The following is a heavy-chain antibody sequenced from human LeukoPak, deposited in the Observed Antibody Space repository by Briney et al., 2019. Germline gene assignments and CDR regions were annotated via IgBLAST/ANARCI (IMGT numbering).Heavy chain of an antibody. Sequence: ASVKVSCKASGYTFTSYGISWVRQAPGQGLEWMGWISAYNGNTNYAQKLQGRVTMTTDTSTSTAYMELRSLRSDDTAVYYCARDSLTIFGVVIIAPFNYYYYYGMDVWGQGTTVTVSS. CDR3: ARDSLTIFGVVIIAPFNYYYYYGMDV. CDR2: ISAYNGNT. D-gene: IGHD3-3*01. CDR1: GYTFTSYG. V-gene: IGHV1-18*01. J-gene: IGHJ6*02.